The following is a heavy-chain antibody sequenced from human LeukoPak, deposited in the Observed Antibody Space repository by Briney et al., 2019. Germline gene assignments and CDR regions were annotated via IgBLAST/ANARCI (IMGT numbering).Heavy chain of an antibody. CDR2: MNPNGGNT. V-gene: IGHV1-8*01. CDR3: ARGRLWCSGGSCYLY. J-gene: IGHJ4*02. CDR1: GYTFTSYD. Sequence: ASVKVSCKASGYTFTSYDINWVRQPTGQGLEWMGWMNPNGGNTGYAQKFQGRVTMTRNTSISTAYMELSSLRSEDTAVYYCARGRLWCSGGSCYLYWGQGTLVTVSS. D-gene: IGHD2-15*01.